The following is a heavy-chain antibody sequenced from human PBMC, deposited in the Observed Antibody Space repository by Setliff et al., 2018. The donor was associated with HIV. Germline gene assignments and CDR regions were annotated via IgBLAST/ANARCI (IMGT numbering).Heavy chain of an antibody. CDR1: GYTFTSYY. CDR2: INPSGGST. D-gene: IGHD3-10*01. V-gene: IGHV1-46*01. CDR3: ARYLWSNAPRDA. Sequence: ASVKVSCKASGYTFTSYYMHWVRQAPGQGLEWMGIINPSGGSTSYAQRFQGRVTMTRDTSTSTVYMELSSLRSEDTAVYYCARYLWSNAPRDAWGQGTLVTVSS. J-gene: IGHJ5*02.